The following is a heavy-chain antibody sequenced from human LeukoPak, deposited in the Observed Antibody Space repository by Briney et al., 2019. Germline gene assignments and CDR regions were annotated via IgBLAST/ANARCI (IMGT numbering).Heavy chain of an antibody. Sequence: GGSLRLSCAVSGFTVNNNFMSWVRQAPGKGLEWVSVIYSGGNTYYADPVKGRFTISRDNSKNTLYLQMNSLRADDTAVYYCARALLGSNWKIFDSWGQGTLVTVSS. V-gene: IGHV3-66*01. CDR3: ARALLGSNWKIFDS. J-gene: IGHJ4*02. CDR2: IYSGGNT. D-gene: IGHD1-1*01. CDR1: GFTVNNNF.